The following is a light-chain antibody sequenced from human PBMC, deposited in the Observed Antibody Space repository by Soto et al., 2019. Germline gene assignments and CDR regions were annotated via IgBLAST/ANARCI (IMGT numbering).Light chain of an antibody. J-gene: IGKJ2*01. CDR3: QQYYTFPYT. V-gene: IGKV1-8*01. CDR2: GAS. CDR1: QEISTY. Sequence: RMTQSPSSFSASTGDRVTISCRASQEISTYLAWYQQKPGKAPKLLIYGASSLHNEVPSRFSGSGSGTDFTLTIDCLQSDDFATYFCQQYYTFPYTFGQGTALEV.